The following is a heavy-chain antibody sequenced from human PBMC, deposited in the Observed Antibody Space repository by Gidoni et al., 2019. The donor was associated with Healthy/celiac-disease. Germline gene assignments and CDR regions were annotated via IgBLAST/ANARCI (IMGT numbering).Heavy chain of an antibody. D-gene: IGHD2-2*01. Sequence: QVQLVQSGAEVKKPGSSVKVSCTASGGTFRSYTISWVRQAPGQGLEWMGRVIPIVGIANYAQKYQGRVTITADKSMSTDYMELSSLRSEDTAVYYCARDPDSSTSGYYYYGMDVWGQGTTVTVSS. CDR2: VIPIVGIA. V-gene: IGHV1-69*08. CDR3: ARDPDSSTSGYYYYGMDV. J-gene: IGHJ6*02. CDR1: GGTFRSYT.